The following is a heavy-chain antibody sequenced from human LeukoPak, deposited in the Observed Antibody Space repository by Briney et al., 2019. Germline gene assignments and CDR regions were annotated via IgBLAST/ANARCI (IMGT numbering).Heavy chain of an antibody. CDR1: GFTFSSYW. CDR2: INNDGSST. V-gene: IGHV3-74*01. D-gene: IGHD3-3*01. J-gene: IGHJ5*02. Sequence: GGSLRLSCAASGFTFSSYWMHWVRQAPGKGLVWVSRINNDGSSTAYADSVKGRFTISRDNAKNTLYLQMNSLRAEDTAVYYCARDSFVTISGGWNWFDPWGQGTLVTVSS. CDR3: ARDSFVTISGGWNWFDP.